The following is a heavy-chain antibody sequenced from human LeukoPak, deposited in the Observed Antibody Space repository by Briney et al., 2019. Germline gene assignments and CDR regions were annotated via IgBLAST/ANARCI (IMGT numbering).Heavy chain of an antibody. V-gene: IGHV3-53*01. CDR2: IYSDNT. CDR3: ARRAGAYSHPYDY. D-gene: IGHD4/OR15-4a*01. Sequence: GGSLRLSCAASGFTLSNAWMSWVRQAPGKGLEWVSFIYSDNTHYSDSVKGRFTISRDNSKNTLYLQMNSLRAEDTAVYYCARRAGAYSHPYDYWGQGTLVTVSS. J-gene: IGHJ4*02. CDR1: GFTLSNAW.